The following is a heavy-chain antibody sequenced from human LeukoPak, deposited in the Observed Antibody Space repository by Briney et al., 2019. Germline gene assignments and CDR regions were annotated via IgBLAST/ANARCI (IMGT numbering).Heavy chain of an antibody. D-gene: IGHD6-13*01. CDR3: ARDGGIWSYYYGMDV. V-gene: IGHV3-23*01. Sequence: GGSLRLSCAASGFTFSSYAMSWVRQAPGKGLEWVSAISGSGGSTYYADSVKGRFTISRDNSKNTLYLQMNSLRAEDTAVYYCARDGGIWSYYYGMDVWGQGTTVTVSS. CDR2: ISGSGGST. J-gene: IGHJ6*02. CDR1: GFTFSSYA.